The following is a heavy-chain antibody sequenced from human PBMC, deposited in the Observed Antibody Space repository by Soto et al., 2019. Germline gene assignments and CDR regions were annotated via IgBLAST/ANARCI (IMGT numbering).Heavy chain of an antibody. J-gene: IGHJ4*02. D-gene: IGHD3-22*01. CDR2: INNDGSSA. V-gene: IGHV3-74*03. Sequence: EVQLVESGGGLVQPGGSLSLSGEAPGFTFSNYWMHWVRQAPGTGLVWVSRINNDGSSATYADSVEGRFTISRDNAKSTLYLQMNSLRAEDTAVYYCASSGYYLPFDYWGQGTLVTVSS. CDR1: GFTFSNYW. CDR3: ASSGYYLPFDY.